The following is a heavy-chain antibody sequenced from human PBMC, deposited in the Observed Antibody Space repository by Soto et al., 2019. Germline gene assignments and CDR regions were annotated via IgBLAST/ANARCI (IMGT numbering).Heavy chain of an antibody. D-gene: IGHD2-21*02. J-gene: IGHJ4*02. CDR2: FFYSGKS. CDR3: ERRHGLTVDAYY. V-gene: IGHV4-39*01. CDR1: GGSISTSSSTYY. Sequence: SETLSLTCSVSGGSISTSSSTYYWGWMRQPPGKGLEWIASFFYSGKSFYNPSLKSRVTMSVDTSKNQFSLNLSSVTAADTAVYYCERRHGLTVDAYYWGQGTLVTVSS.